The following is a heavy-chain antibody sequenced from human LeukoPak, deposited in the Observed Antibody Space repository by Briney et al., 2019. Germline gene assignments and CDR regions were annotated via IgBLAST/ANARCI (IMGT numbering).Heavy chain of an antibody. CDR2: VNPDSGDS. J-gene: IGHJ5*02. CDR1: GYTFTDYY. D-gene: IGHD2-21*02. Sequence: GASVKVSCKASGYTFTDYYIHWVRQAPGQGLEWMAFVNPDSGDSYSAPKFQGRVTMTRDMSTSTVYMELSSLRSEDTAVYYCARAEYCGGDCYSSWFDPWGQGTLVTVSS. CDR3: ARAEYCGGDCYSSWFDP. V-gene: IGHV1-2*02.